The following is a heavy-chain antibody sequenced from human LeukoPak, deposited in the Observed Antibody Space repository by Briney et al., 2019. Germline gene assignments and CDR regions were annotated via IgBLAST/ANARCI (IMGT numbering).Heavy chain of an antibody. CDR2: INIGNGNT. Sequence: ASVKVSCKASGYTFINHAIHWVRQAPGQRPDWMGWINIGNGNTKYSQSFQGRITITRDTSATTVYMDLSSLRSEDTAVYYCARRLGRSFDYWGQGTLVTVSS. D-gene: IGHD2-21*01. CDR1: GYTFINHA. CDR3: ARRLGRSFDY. V-gene: IGHV1-3*04. J-gene: IGHJ4*02.